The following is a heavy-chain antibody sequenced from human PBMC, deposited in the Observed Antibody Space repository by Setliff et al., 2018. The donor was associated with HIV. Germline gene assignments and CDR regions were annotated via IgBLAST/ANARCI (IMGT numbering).Heavy chain of an antibody. CDR1: GFSFEGHA. CDR2: ISGRSDLI. Sequence: GGSLRLSCSASGFSFEGHAMNWVRQAPGKGLEWISHISGRSDLIYYADSVKGRFTISRDNVKNSLYLQMNSLRVEDTAVYYCARGVGSYWGQGTLVTVSS. V-gene: IGHV3-48*01. D-gene: IGHD1-26*01. CDR3: ARGVGSY. J-gene: IGHJ4*02.